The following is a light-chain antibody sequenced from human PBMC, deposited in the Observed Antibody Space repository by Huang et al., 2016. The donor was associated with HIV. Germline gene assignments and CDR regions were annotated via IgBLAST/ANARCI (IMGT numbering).Light chain of an antibody. CDR3: QQYGSSPRT. CDR2: SAS. CDR1: QSVSSTY. J-gene: IGKJ3*01. V-gene: IGKV3-20*01. Sequence: EIVLTQSPGTLSLSPGERATLSCRASQSVSSTYLAWYQQKPGQAPWLLIYSASSRATGIPDRFSGSGSGTDFTLTISRLEPEDFAVYYCQQYGSSPRTFGPGTKVDIK.